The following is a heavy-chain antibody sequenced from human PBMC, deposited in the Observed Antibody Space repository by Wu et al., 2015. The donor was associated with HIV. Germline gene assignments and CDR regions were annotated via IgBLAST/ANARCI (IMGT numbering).Heavy chain of an antibody. D-gene: IGHD3-16*01. Sequence: QVQLVQSGAEVKKPGASVKVSCKSSGYTFTDFYIHWVRQAPGQGLEWMGWIKPSNGLINYAPKFQGRVTMTTDTSTSTAYMELRSLRSDDTAVYYCAAGPGGRPGGNYFDYWGQGTLVTVSS. CDR3: AAGPGGRPGGNYFDY. V-gene: IGHV1-2*02. CDR2: IKPSNGLI. CDR1: GYTFTDFY. J-gene: IGHJ4*02.